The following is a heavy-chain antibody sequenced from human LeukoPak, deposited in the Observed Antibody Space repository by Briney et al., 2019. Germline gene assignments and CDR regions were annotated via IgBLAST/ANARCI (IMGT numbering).Heavy chain of an antibody. D-gene: IGHD1-7*01. Sequence: SETLSLTCTVSGGSISSYYWSWIRQPPGKGLEWIGYVYYGGNTNYNPSLKSRFTISVATSKNQSSLKLSSVTAADTAVYYCARASGELNFGYWGQGTLVTVSS. CDR2: VYYGGNT. CDR3: ARASGELNFGY. CDR1: GGSISSYY. V-gene: IGHV4-59*01. J-gene: IGHJ4*02.